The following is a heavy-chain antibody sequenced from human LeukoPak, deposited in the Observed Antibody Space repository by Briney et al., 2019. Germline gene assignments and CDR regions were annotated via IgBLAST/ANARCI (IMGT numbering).Heavy chain of an antibody. CDR2: IYYSGST. CDR3: AREYIVVVPAAISPTEAFDI. J-gene: IGHJ3*02. D-gene: IGHD2-2*01. V-gene: IGHV4-30-4*01. CDR1: GGSISSGDYY. Sequence: SETLSLTCTVSGGSISSGDYYWSWIRQPPGKGLEWIGHIYYSGSTYYNPSLKSRVTISVDTSKNQFSLKLSSVTAADTAVYYCAREYIVVVPAAISPTEAFDIWGQGTMVTVSS.